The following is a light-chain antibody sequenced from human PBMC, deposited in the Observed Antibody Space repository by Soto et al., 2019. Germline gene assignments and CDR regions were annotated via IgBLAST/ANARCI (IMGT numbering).Light chain of an antibody. V-gene: IGKV3-20*01. CDR2: GAS. CDR1: QSVSSSY. J-gene: IGKJ4*01. CDR3: QQYGSSPLT. Sequence: ILLTQSPGTLSLSPGERATLSCKASQSVSSSYLAWYQQKPGQAPRLLIYGASSRATGIPDRFSGSGSGTDFTLTISRLEPEDFVVYYCQQYGSSPLTFGGGTKVDI.